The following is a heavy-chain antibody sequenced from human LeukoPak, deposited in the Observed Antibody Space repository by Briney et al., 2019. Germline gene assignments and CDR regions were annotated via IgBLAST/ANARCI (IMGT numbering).Heavy chain of an antibody. V-gene: IGHV3-23*01. CDR1: GGSISSGNHY. J-gene: IGHJ5*02. CDR3: AKITSEGS. Sequence: ETLSLTCTVSGGSISSGNHYWSWIRQPPGKGLEWVSAITGSGGATYYAASVKGRFTISRDNSKNRLYLQMDFLRAEDTAVYYCAKITSEGSWGQGTLVTVSS. D-gene: IGHD3-10*01. CDR2: ITGSGGAT.